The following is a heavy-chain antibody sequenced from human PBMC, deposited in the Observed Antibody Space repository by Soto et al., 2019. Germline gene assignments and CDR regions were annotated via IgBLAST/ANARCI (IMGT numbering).Heavy chain of an antibody. Sequence: QVQLQESGPGLVKPSETLSLTCTVSGGSITNYYWSWFRQPPGKGLEWIGYIYYSGITNYNPSLKSRVTIPVDPSKNQFSLKLRSVTSADTAVYYCARDRHNSGYWGQGTLVTVSS. J-gene: IGHJ4*02. CDR1: GGSITNYY. V-gene: IGHV4-59*01. CDR2: IYYSGIT. CDR3: ARDRHNSGY. D-gene: IGHD6-19*01.